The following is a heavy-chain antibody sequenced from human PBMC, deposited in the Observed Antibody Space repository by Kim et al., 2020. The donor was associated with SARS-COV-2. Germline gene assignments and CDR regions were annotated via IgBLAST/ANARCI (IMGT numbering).Heavy chain of an antibody. CDR2: T. D-gene: IGHD1-26*01. V-gene: IGHV4-59*01. Sequence: THSNPYLKSRVTISIDTYKNQFSLKLSSVTAVDTAVYYCAREAGATSFDYWGQGTLVTVSS. J-gene: IGHJ4*02. CDR3: AREAGATSFDY.